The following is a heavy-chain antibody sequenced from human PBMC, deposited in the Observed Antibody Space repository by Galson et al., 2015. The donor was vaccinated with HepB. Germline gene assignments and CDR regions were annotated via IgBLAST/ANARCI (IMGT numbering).Heavy chain of an antibody. V-gene: IGHV3-7*03. CDR2: IKQDGSEK. Sequence: LSCAVSGFTFSSYWMSWVRQAPGKGLEWVANIKQDGSEKYYVDSVKGRFTISRVNAKNSLYLQMNSLRAEDTAVYYCARDKRVGAFDIWGQGTMVIVSS. CDR3: ARDKRVGAFDI. D-gene: IGHD1-26*01. CDR1: GFTFSSYW. J-gene: IGHJ3*02.